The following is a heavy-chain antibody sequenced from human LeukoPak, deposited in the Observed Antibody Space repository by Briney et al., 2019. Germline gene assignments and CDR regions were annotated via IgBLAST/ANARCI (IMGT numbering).Heavy chain of an antibody. CDR2: IYSGGST. V-gene: IGHV3-66*01. J-gene: IGHJ4*02. D-gene: IGHD3-10*01. CDR3: ARDRMVRGVIGSEGFDY. Sequence: PGGSLRLSCAASGFTVSSNYMSWVRQAPGKGLEWVSVIYSGGSTYYADSVKGRFTISRDNSKNTLYLQMNSLRAEDTAVYYCARDRMVRGVIGSEGFDYWGQGTLVIVSS. CDR1: GFTVSSNY.